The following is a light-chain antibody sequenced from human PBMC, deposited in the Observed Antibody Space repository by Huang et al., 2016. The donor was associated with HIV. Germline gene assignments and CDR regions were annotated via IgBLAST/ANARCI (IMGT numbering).Light chain of an antibody. CDR1: QSVSRY. CDR3: QQRSNWPPIT. CDR2: DAS. J-gene: IGKJ5*01. V-gene: IGKV3-11*01. Sequence: EIVLTQSPATLSLSPGERATLSCRASQSVSRYLAWYQQKPGPAPRLLIYDASNRATGSPARFSGSGSGTDFTLTISSLEPEDFAVYYCQQRSNWPPITFGQGTRLEIK.